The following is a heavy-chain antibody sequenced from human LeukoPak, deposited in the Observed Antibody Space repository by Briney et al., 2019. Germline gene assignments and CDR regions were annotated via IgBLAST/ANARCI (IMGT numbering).Heavy chain of an antibody. Sequence: GGSLRLSCVVSGFTFSSFWMTWVRQAPGKGLEWVANIKLDVSETYYVESVRGRFTISRDNTKNSLYLQMDSLRAEDTAVYYCASGFGELLFPGYFDYWGQGTLVAVSS. J-gene: IGHJ4*02. V-gene: IGHV3-7*01. CDR3: ASGFGELLFPGYFDY. CDR1: GFTFSSFW. D-gene: IGHD3-10*01. CDR2: IKLDVSET.